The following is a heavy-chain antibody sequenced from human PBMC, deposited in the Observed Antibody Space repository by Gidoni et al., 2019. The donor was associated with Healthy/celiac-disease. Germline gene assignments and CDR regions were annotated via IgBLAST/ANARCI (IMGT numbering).Heavy chain of an antibody. J-gene: IGHJ3*02. CDR1: GFPFSSYA. D-gene: IGHD3-10*01. CDR3: AKEGPLSQFRGVITDDAFDI. Sequence: EVQLLESGGGLVQPGGSLRLSCAASGFPFSSYAMSWVRQAPGKGLEWVSAISGSGGSTYYADSVKGRFTISRDNSKNTLYLQMNSLRAEDTAVYYCAKEGPLSQFRGVITDDAFDIWGQGTMVTVSS. V-gene: IGHV3-23*01. CDR2: ISGSGGST.